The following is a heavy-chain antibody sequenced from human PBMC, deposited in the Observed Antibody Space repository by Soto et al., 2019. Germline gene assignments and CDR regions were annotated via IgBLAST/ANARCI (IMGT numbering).Heavy chain of an antibody. D-gene: IGHD6-13*01. J-gene: IGHJ6*02. V-gene: IGHV3-33*01. CDR1: GFNFNSYG. CDR2: IWNDGNGY. Sequence: QVQLVESGGGVVQPGRSLRLSCAASGFNFNSYGMHWVRQAPGKGLEWVAVIWNDGNGYYYANSVKGRFTISRDNSKNTLYLQMSSLRAEDTAVYYCARRQISPPTRGAASARGGMDVYGQGTTVTVSS. CDR3: ARRQISPPTRGAASARGGMDV.